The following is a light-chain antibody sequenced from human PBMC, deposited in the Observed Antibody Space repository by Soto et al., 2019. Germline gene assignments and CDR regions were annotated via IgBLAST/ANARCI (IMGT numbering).Light chain of an antibody. J-gene: IGLJ3*02. V-gene: IGLV1-44*01. CDR1: ASNIGIKT. CDR2: SNN. Sequence: QPVLTQPPSASGTPGQRVTISCSGGASNIGIKTVTWYQQFPGTAPKLLIYSNNQRSSGAPVRFSGSKSGTSAYLDIRGLQSEDEADYYCASWDDSLSGWVFGGGTKVTVL. CDR3: ASWDDSLSGWV.